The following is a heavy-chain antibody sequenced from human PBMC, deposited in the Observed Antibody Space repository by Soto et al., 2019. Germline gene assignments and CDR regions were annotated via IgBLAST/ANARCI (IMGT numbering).Heavy chain of an antibody. CDR3: ARGSWVVTDLDY. D-gene: IGHD3-10*01. CDR1: GYTFTSYA. V-gene: IGHV1-3*01. CDR2: INAGNGNT. J-gene: IGHJ4*02. Sequence: ASVKVSCKASGYTFTSYAMHWVRQAPGQRLEWMRWINAGNGNTKYSQKFQGRVTISRDTSASTSYIELSSLRSEDTAVYYCARGSWVVTDLDYWGQGTLVTVSS.